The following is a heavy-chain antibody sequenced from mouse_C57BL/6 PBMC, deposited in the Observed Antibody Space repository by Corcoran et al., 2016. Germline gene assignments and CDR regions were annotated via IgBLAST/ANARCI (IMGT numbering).Heavy chain of an antibody. D-gene: IGHD2-1*01. V-gene: IGHV1-76*01. J-gene: IGHJ1*03. CDR3: AREGNYEGFDV. CDR2: IYPGSGNT. CDR1: GYTFTDYY. Sequence: QVQLKQSGAELVRPGASVKLSCKVSGYTFTDYYINWVKQRPGQGLEWIARIYPGSGNTYYNEKFKGKATLTAEKSSSTAYMQLSSLTSEDSAVYFCAREGNYEGFDVWGTGTTVTVSS.